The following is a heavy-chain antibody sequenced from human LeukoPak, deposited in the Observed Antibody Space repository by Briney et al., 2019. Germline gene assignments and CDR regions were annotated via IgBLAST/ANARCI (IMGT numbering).Heavy chain of an antibody. CDR3: AKEGLELERRMYAFDI. V-gene: IGHV3-23*01. J-gene: IGHJ3*02. CDR1: GFTFSSYA. CDR2: ISGSGGST. Sequence: GGSLRLSCAASGFTFSSYAMSWVRQAPGKGLVWVSAISGSGGSTYYADSVKGRFTISRDNSKNTLYLQMNSLRAEDTAVYYCAKEGLELERRMYAFDIWGQGTMVTVSS. D-gene: IGHD1-1*01.